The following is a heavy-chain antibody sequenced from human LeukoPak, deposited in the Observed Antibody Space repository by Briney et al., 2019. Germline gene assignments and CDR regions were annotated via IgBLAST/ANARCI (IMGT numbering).Heavy chain of an antibody. V-gene: IGHV4-59*01. D-gene: IGHD6-6*01. CDR1: GGSISSYY. CDR2: IYYGGST. J-gene: IGHJ4*02. CDR3: ARGLIAAREYYFDS. Sequence: SETLSLTCTVSGGSISSYYWSWIRQPPQKGLEWIAYIYYGGSTNYNPSLKSRLTLSVDTSKNQFSLKLSSVTAADTAVYYCARGLIAAREYYFDSWGQGILVTVSS.